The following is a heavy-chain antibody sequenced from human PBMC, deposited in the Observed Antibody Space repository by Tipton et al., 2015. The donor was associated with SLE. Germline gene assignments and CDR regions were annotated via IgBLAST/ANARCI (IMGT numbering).Heavy chain of an antibody. D-gene: IGHD6-19*01. J-gene: IGHJ3*02. V-gene: IGHV4-59*01. Sequence: TLSLTCTVSGDSINGYYWTRIRQPPGKGLEWVGYVYSSGFSDYNPSLRSRVTISLDTSKNQFSLRLSSATAADTAVYYCAREEGQWDAFDIWGQGAMVTVSS. CDR2: VYSSGFS. CDR3: AREEGQWDAFDI. CDR1: GDSINGYY.